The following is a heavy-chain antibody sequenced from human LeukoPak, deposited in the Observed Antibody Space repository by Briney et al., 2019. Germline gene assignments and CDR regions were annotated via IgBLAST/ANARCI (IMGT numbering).Heavy chain of an antibody. CDR1: GFTSSSYA. V-gene: IGHV3-23*01. D-gene: IGHD2-15*01. CDR3: AKDRRCSGGSCFSYY. CDR2: ISGSGGST. Sequence: PGGSLRLSCAASGFTSSSYAMSWVRQAPGKGLEWVSAISGSGGSTYYAESVKGRFTISRDNSKSTLYLQMNSLRAEDTAVYYCAKDRRCSGGSCFSYYWGQGTLVTVSS. J-gene: IGHJ4*02.